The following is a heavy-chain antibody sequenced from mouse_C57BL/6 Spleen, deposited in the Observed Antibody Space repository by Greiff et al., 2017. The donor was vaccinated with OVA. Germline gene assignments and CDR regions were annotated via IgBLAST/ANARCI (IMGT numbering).Heavy chain of an antibody. D-gene: IGHD1-1*01. CDR3: ARDGIGRITTVISEYYFDY. CDR2: INYDGSST. Sequence: DVMLVESEGGLVQPGSSMKLSCTASGFTFSDYYMAWVRQVPEKGLEWVANINYDGSSTYYLDSLTSRFIISRDNAKNILYLQMSSLKSEDTATYYCARDGIGRITTVISEYYFDYWGQGTTLTVSS. J-gene: IGHJ2*01. CDR1: GFTFSDYY. V-gene: IGHV5-16*01.